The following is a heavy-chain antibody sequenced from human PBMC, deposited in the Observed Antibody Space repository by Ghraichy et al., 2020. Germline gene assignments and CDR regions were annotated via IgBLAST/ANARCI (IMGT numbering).Heavy chain of an antibody. J-gene: IGHJ4*02. CDR3: ARAPYSSKYYFDY. D-gene: IGHD6-13*01. CDR2: NDYSEST. Sequence: SETLSLTCTVSGGSISSYYWCWILQPPRKELEWMGYNDYSESTNNNPSLKSRVTISVDTSKNQFSLKLTSVTAADTAVYYCARAPYSSKYYFDYWGQGTLVTVSS. V-gene: IGHV4-59*01. CDR1: GGSISSYY.